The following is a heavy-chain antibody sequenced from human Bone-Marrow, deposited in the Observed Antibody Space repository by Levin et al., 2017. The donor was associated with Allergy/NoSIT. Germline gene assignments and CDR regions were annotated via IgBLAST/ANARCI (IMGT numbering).Heavy chain of an antibody. V-gene: IGHV1-69*13. D-gene: IGHD1-20*01. J-gene: IGHJ6*02. CDR1: GGTLSSYA. CDR2: IVPIFGTA. Sequence: SVKVSCKASGGTLSSYALTWVRQAPGQGLEWMGGIVPIFGTAKYAEKFQGRVTITVDEYTSTGHMALSGLRSEDTAVYFCGRGRGSITDFFYYGMDVWGQGTTVIVSS. CDR3: GRGRGSITDFFYYGMDV.